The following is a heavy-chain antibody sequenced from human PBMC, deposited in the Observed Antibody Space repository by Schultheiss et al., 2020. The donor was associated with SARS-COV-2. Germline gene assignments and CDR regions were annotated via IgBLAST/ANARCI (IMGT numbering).Heavy chain of an antibody. V-gene: IGHV4-4*07. CDR2: IYTSGST. CDR3: ARAAYYDFWSGYYTGDYYYMDV. Sequence: SETLSLTCTVSGGSISSYYWSWIRQPAGKGLEWIGRIYTSGSTNYNPSLKSRVTMSVDTSKNQFSLKLSSVTAADTAVYYCARAAYYDFWSGYYTGDYYYMDVWGKGTTVTVSS. J-gene: IGHJ6*03. CDR1: GGSISSYY. D-gene: IGHD3-3*01.